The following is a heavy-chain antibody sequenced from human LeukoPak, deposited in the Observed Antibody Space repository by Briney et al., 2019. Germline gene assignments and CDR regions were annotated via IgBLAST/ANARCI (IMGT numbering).Heavy chain of an antibody. V-gene: IGHV4-38-2*01. D-gene: IGHD3-3*01. CDR1: GYSISSGYY. J-gene: IGHJ3*02. CDR2: IYHSGST. Sequence: SETLSLTCAVSGYSISSGYYCSWIRQPPGKGLEWIGSIYHSGSTYYNPSLKSRVTISVDTSKNQFSLKLSSVTAADTAVYYCASATTYYDFWSGPDAFDIWGQGTMVTVSS. CDR3: ASATTYYDFWSGPDAFDI.